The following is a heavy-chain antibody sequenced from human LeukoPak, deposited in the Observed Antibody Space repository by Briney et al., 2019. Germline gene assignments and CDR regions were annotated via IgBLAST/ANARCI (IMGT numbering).Heavy chain of an antibody. CDR1: RFTFSTAW. Sequence: PGGSLRLSCAASRFTFSTAWMSWVRQAQGKGLEWVSGISLNGGATGYADSVKGRFTISRDNGKNSLYLQMNSLRAEDTALYYCVQSITMFIGWGQGTLVTVSS. V-gene: IGHV3-20*04. CDR2: ISLNGGAT. D-gene: IGHD3-10*02. CDR3: VQSITMFIG. J-gene: IGHJ4*02.